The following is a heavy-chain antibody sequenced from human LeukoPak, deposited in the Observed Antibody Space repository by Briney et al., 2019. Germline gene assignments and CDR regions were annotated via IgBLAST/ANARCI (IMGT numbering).Heavy chain of an antibody. V-gene: IGHV3-74*01. D-gene: IGHD5-18*01. J-gene: IGHJ4*02. CDR3: ARDCSPNYTAMDN. CDR1: GFTITNYW. CDR2: ISSDGTTT. Sequence: GGSLRLSCAASGFTITNYWMHWVRQAPGQGLVWVSRISSDGTTTNYADSVRGRFTISRDNAKNSLYLQMNSLRAEDTALYYCARDCSPNYTAMDNWGQGTLVTVSS.